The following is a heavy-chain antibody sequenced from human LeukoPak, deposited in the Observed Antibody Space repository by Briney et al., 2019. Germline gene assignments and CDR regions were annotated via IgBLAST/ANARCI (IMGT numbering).Heavy chain of an antibody. Sequence: GGSLRLSCAASGFSLSDYYMTWIRQAPGKGLEWVSYIDSPATSIYYADSVKGRFTISRDNARNSLFLQMNSLRAEGTAVYYRARSKGYNHDAPYYYYYYMDVWGQGTTVTVSS. J-gene: IGHJ6*03. D-gene: IGHD1-1*01. V-gene: IGHV3-11*01. CDR2: IDSPATSI. CDR1: GFSLSDYY. CDR3: ARSKGYNHDAPYYYYYYMDV.